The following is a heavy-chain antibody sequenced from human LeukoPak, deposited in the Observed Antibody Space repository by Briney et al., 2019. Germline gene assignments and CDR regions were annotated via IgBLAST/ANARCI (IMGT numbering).Heavy chain of an antibody. D-gene: IGHD3-3*01. V-gene: IGHV3-74*01. CDR1: GFTFSRFW. Sequence: PGGSLRLSCAASGFTFSRFWMHWVRQAPGEGLVWVSRINGDGTTIYADSVKGRFTISRDNSKNTLYLQMNSLRAEDTAVYYCAKDLWSGYYPKYWGQGTLVTVSS. CDR3: AKDLWSGYYPKY. CDR2: INGDGTT. J-gene: IGHJ4*02.